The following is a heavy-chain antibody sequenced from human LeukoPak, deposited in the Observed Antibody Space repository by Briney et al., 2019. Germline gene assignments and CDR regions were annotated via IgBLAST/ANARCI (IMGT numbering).Heavy chain of an antibody. CDR1: GYTFTSYG. V-gene: IGHV3-23*01. D-gene: IGHD6-19*01. Sequence: ASVKVSCKASGYTFTSYGISWVRQAPGKGLEWVSAISGSGGSTYYADSVKGRFTISRDNSKNTLYLQMNSLRAEDTAVYYCAKVVYSSGWYRYFQHWGQGTLVTVSS. J-gene: IGHJ1*01. CDR2: ISGSGGST. CDR3: AKVVYSSGWYRYFQH.